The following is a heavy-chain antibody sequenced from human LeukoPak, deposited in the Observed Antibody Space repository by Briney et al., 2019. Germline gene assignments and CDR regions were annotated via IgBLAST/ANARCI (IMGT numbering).Heavy chain of an antibody. J-gene: IGHJ5*02. V-gene: IGHV3-30*02. D-gene: IGHD4-17*01. CDR2: IRHDETEK. CDR1: GFVFSKNG. CDR3: AKFSYGDYVA. Sequence: PGGSLRLSCAASGFVFSKNGMHWVRQAPGKGLEWVAFIRHDETEKYYADSVKGRFTISRDNSKNTLSLQMTSLRFDDTALYYCAKFSYGDYVAWGPGTLVTVSP.